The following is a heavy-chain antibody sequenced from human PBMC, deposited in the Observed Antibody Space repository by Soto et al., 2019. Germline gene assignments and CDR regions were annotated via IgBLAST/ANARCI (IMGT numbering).Heavy chain of an antibody. CDR3: ARSPRSSPYFDY. V-gene: IGHV5-51*01. CDR2: IYPGDSET. J-gene: IGHJ4*02. CDR1: GFTFSNFW. Sequence: GESLKISCQCSGFTFSNFWIAWVRQLPGKGLEYMGIIYPGDSETRYSPSFHGKVTISADRSIGTAYLQWSSLEASDSAFYFCARSPRSSPYFDYWGQGALVTVSS. D-gene: IGHD6-13*01.